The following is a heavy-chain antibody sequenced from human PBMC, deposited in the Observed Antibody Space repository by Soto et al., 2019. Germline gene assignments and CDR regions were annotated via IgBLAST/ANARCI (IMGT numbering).Heavy chain of an antibody. CDR1: GFTFSTSW. Sequence: EVQQVESGGGLVQSGGSLRLSCAASGFTFSTSWMYWVRQPPGKGLVWVSRINDDGSTTTYADSVKGRFTISRDNAKNTLFMQMDSLSAEDMGVYYCARGNYGPDYWGQGTLVTVSS. V-gene: IGHV3-74*03. CDR2: INDDGSTT. CDR3: ARGNYGPDY. D-gene: IGHD3-10*01. J-gene: IGHJ4*02.